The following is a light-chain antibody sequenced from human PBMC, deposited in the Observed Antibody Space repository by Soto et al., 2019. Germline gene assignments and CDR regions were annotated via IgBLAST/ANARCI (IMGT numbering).Light chain of an antibody. Sequence: EVVLTQSPGTLSLSPGERATLSCRTSQTISSSYLGWYQQKPGQAPRLLIYGASSRATGIPDRFSGSGSGTDFTLTISRLEAEDFAVYYCQQYTYSLWTFGQGTKVEIK. CDR3: QQYTYSLWT. CDR1: QTISSSY. V-gene: IGKV3-20*01. CDR2: GAS. J-gene: IGKJ1*01.